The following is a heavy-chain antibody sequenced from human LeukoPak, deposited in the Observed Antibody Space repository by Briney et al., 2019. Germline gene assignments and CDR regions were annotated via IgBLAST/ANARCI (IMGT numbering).Heavy chain of an antibody. CDR1: GGSISSSSYY. CDR2: IYYSGST. D-gene: IGHD3-10*01. J-gene: IGHJ4*02. Sequence: PSETLSLTCTVSGGSISSSSYYWGWIRQPPGKGLEWSGSIYYSGSTYYNPSLKSRVTISVDTSKNQFSLKLSSVTAADTAVYYCARAWGSGSYFLDYWGQGTLVTVSS. V-gene: IGHV4-39*07. CDR3: ARAWGSGSYFLDY.